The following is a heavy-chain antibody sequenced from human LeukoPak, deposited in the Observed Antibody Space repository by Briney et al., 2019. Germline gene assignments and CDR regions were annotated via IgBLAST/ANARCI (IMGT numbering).Heavy chain of an antibody. D-gene: IGHD6-19*01. CDR2: INSVGSST. CDR1: GFTFSSYW. Sequence: PGGSLRLSCAASGFTFSSYWMHWVRQAPGKGLVWVSRINSVGSSTSYADSVKGRFTISRDNAKNTLYLQMNSLRAEDTAVYYCARDPGYFAAGTSHFDYWGQGTLVTVSS. V-gene: IGHV3-74*01. J-gene: IGHJ4*02. CDR3: ARDPGYFAAGTSHFDY.